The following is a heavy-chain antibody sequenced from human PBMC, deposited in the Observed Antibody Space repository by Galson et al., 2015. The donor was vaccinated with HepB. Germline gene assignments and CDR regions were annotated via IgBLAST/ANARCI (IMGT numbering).Heavy chain of an antibody. CDR3: ARDRHDYSKGDDAFDI. V-gene: IGHV4-59*01. J-gene: IGHJ3*02. D-gene: IGHD4-11*01. CDR2: IYYSGST. CDR1: GGSISSYY. Sequence: ETLSLTCTVSGGSISSYYWSWIRQPPGKGLEWIGYIYYSGSTNYNPSLKSRVTISVDTSKNQFSLKLSSVTAADTAVYYCARDRHDYSKGDDAFDIWGQGTMVTVSS.